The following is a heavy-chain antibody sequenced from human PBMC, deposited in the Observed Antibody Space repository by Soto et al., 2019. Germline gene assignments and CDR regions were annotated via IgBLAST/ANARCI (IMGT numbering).Heavy chain of an antibody. J-gene: IGHJ3*02. V-gene: IGHV5-51*01. Sequence: GESLKISCKGSGYSFNTYWIGWVRQMPGKGLEWMGIIYAGDSDTKNSPSFQGQVTMSVDKSISTAYLQWSSLKASDTAIYYCARAAGIVGGAFDIWGQGTMVTVSS. D-gene: IGHD1-26*01. CDR2: IYAGDSDT. CDR3: ARAAGIVGGAFDI. CDR1: GYSFNTYW.